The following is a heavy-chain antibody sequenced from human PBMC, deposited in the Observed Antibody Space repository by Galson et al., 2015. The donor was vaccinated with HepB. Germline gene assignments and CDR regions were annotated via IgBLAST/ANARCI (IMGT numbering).Heavy chain of an antibody. CDR1: GFTFSNYA. CDR2: ISYDGSNK. D-gene: IGHD3-22*01. CDR3: AKDEYYDRSGYIKWTFDY. Sequence: SLRLSCAASGFTFSNYAMHWVRQAPGKGLEWVAVISYDGSNKYYADSVKGRFAISRLKSKNTLYPQMSSLTPDDTAVYYCAKDEYYDRSGYIKWTFDYWGQGTLVTVSS. J-gene: IGHJ4*02. V-gene: IGHV3-30*09.